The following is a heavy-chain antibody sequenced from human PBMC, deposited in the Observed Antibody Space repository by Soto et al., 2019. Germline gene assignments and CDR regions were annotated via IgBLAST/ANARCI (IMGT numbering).Heavy chain of an antibody. J-gene: IGHJ3*02. V-gene: IGHV3-53*04. CDR3: ARELMVRGVIIFRAFDI. CDR1: GFTVSSNY. Sequence: GGSLRLSCAASGFTVSSNYMSWVRQAPGKGLEWVSVIYSGGSTYYADSVKGRFTISRHNSKNTLYLQMNSLRAEDTAVYYCARELMVRGVIIFRAFDIWGQGTMVTVSS. D-gene: IGHD3-10*01. CDR2: IYSGGST.